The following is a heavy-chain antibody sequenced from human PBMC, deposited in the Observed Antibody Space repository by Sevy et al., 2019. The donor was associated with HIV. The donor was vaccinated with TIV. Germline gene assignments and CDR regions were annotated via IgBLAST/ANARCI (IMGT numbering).Heavy chain of an antibody. CDR3: ARDLGSGNYPYGFDY. J-gene: IGHJ4*02. D-gene: IGHD1-26*01. V-gene: IGHV3-33*01. CDR1: GFIFSTYG. Sequence: GGSLRLSCATSGFIFSTYGIHWVRQAPGKGLEWVALIFYDGSNKFYADSVKGRFTISRDNSKNTLYLQMNSLRPEETAVYYCARDLGSGNYPYGFDYWGQGALVTVSS. CDR2: IFYDGSNK.